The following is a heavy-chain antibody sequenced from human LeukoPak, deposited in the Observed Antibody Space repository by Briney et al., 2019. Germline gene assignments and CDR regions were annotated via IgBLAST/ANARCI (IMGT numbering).Heavy chain of an antibody. J-gene: IGHJ3*02. CDR3: ARDWGEGFFSMAFDI. Sequence: GGSLRLSCAASGFTFSAYGMHWVRQAPGKGPEWVAVIWYDGSNKYYADSVKGRFTISRDNSKNTLYLQMNRLRAEDTAVYYCARDWGEGFFSMAFDIWGQGTMVAVSS. V-gene: IGHV3-33*01. D-gene: IGHD3-16*01. CDR2: IWYDGSNK. CDR1: GFTFSAYG.